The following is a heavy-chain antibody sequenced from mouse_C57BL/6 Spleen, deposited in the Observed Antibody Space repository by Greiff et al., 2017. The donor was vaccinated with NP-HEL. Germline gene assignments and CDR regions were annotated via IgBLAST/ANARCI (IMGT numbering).Heavy chain of an antibody. J-gene: IGHJ4*01. V-gene: IGHV5-17*01. CDR2: ISSGSSTI. CDR3: ARTSGNYPYAMDY. Sequence: EVQLVESGGGLVKPGGSLKLSCAASGFTFSDYGMHWVRQAPEKGLEWVAYISSGSSTIYYEDTVKGRFTISRDNAKHTLFLQITILRSEDTAMYYCARTSGNYPYAMDYWGQGTSVTVSS. D-gene: IGHD2-1*01. CDR1: GFTFSDYG.